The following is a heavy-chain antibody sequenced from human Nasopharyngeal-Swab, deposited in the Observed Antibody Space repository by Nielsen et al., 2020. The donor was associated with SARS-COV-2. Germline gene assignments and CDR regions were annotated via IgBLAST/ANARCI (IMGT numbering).Heavy chain of an antibody. J-gene: IGHJ6*02. Sequence: GGSLRLSCAASEFTISSNYMSWFRQAPGKGLEWVSVIYSGGSTFYADSVEGRFTISRHTSKNTLYLQMNSLRPEDTAIYYCARDLSLYSSSPSNGMDVWGQGTTVTVSS. D-gene: IGHD6-6*01. CDR1: EFTISSNY. CDR3: ARDLSLYSSSPSNGMDV. CDR2: IYSGGST. V-gene: IGHV3-53*04.